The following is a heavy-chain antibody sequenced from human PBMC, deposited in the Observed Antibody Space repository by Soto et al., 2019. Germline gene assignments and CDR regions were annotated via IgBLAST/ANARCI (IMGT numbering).Heavy chain of an antibody. CDR2: INPYNGNT. D-gene: IGHD3-16*01. CDR1: GYTFTSYG. Sequence: QVQLVQSGAEVKKPGASVKVSCKASGYTFTSYGISWVRQAPGQGLEWMGWINPYNGNTNYAQKLQGRVTMTTDTTTNTGYMELRSLRSDDTAVYYCARDWFGIDYWGQGTLVTVSS. V-gene: IGHV1-18*01. CDR3: ARDWFGIDY. J-gene: IGHJ4*02.